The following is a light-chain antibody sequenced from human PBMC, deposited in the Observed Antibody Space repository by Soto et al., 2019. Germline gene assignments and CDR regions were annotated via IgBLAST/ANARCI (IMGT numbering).Light chain of an antibody. CDR1: QSIXSL. CDR3: QQQETLST. CDR2: XAS. Sequence: IVLTQSPCTLSLSPGEGATLSCRASQSIXSLLVWYQERRGQAPRTLIHXASNRATGIPDRFSGSGSGTDFTITISRLEPEDVEVYYCQQQETLSTFGQGTRLEIK. V-gene: IGKV3-20*01. J-gene: IGKJ5*01.